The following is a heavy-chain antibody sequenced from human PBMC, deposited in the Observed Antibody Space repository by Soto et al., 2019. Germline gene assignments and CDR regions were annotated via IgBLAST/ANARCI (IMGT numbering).Heavy chain of an antibody. Sequence: PSGTLSLTCTVSCGSIRSGGFFWGWVRQHPGKGLEWIGYIYYSGSTYYNPSLKSRVTISVDTSKNQFSLKLSSVTAADTAVYYCASDSYGSLGLGYWGQGTLVTVSS. CDR2: IYYSGST. V-gene: IGHV4-31*03. CDR1: CGSIRSGGFF. CDR3: ASDSYGSLGLGY. D-gene: IGHD5-18*01. J-gene: IGHJ4*02.